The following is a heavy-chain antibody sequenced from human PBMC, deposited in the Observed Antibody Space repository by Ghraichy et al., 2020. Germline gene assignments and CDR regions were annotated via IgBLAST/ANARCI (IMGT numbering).Heavy chain of an antibody. D-gene: IGHD6-6*01. J-gene: IGHJ4*02. Sequence: SETLSLTCAVYGGSFSGYYWSWIRQPPGKGLEWIGEINHSGSTNYNPSLKSRVTISVDTSKNQFSLKLSSVTAADTAVYYCVRGNGPPSSSGLRYFDYWGQGTLVTVSS. CDR3: VRGNGPPSSSGLRYFDY. CDR1: GGSFSGYY. CDR2: INHSGST. V-gene: IGHV4-34*01.